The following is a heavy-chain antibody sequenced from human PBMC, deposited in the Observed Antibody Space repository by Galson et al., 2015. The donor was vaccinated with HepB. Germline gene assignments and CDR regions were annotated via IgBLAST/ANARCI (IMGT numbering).Heavy chain of an antibody. Sequence: SLRLSCAASGFTFDDYAMHWVRQAPGKGLEWVSGISWNSGSIGYADSVKGRFTISRDNAKNSLYLQMNSLRAEDTALYYCAKDRQQLGIYYYYMDVWGKGTTVTVSS. D-gene: IGHD6-13*01. CDR2: ISWNSGSI. J-gene: IGHJ6*03. V-gene: IGHV3-9*01. CDR1: GFTFDDYA. CDR3: AKDRQQLGIYYYYMDV.